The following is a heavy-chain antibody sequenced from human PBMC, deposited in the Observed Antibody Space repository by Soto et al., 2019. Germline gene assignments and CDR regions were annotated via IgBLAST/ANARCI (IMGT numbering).Heavy chain of an antibody. CDR3: ASFSGATYGDYGGGINY. J-gene: IGHJ4*02. CDR2: VHYSGST. V-gene: IGHV4-39*01. D-gene: IGHD4-17*01. Sequence: SETLSLTCTVSGGSISGSSYYWGWIRQPPGKGLECIGSVHYSGSTDYNPSLKSRVTISVDTSKNQFSLKLTSVTAADTAVYFCASFSGATYGDYGGGINYWGQGTMVTVYS. CDR1: GGSISGSSYY.